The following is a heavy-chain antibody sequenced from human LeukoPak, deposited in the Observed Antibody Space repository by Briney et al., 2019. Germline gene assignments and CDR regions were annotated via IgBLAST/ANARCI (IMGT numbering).Heavy chain of an antibody. CDR3: ASRHCSGGDCYFAGADPFDH. CDR1: GFPFSSYW. CDR2: IKQDGSKK. V-gene: IGHV3-7*03. D-gene: IGHD2-21*01. J-gene: IGHJ4*02. Sequence: GGSLRLSCVASGFPFSSYWMTWVRQAPGKGLEWVANIKQDGSKKSYVDSVKGRFTISRDNAKNSLYLQMNSLRVEDTAVYYCASRHCSGGDCYFAGADPFDHWGQGTLVTVSS.